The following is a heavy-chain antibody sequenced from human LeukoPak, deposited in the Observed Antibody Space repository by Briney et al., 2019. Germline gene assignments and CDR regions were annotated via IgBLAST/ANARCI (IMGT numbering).Heavy chain of an antibody. D-gene: IGHD3-10*01. V-gene: IGHV3-53*01. J-gene: IGHJ4*02. CDR1: GFTVSSNY. CDR3: ARDPGGYFFDY. CDR2: IYSGGST. Sequence: PGGSLRLSCAASGFTVSSNYMSWVRQAPGKGLEWVSVIYSGGSTYDADSVKGRFTISRDNSKNTLYLQMNSLRAEDTAVYYCARDPGGYFFDYWGQGTLITVSS.